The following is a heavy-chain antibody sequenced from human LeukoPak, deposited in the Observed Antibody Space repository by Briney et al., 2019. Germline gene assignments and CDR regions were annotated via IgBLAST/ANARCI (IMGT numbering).Heavy chain of an antibody. J-gene: IGHJ6*02. Sequence: GGSLRLSCAASGFTFSSYGMHWVRQAPGKGLEWVAVISYDGSNKYYAGSVKGRFTISRDNSKNTLYLQMNSLRAEDTAVYYCAKDGAEVRYFDWLPTPEYYYGMDVWGQGTTVTVSS. CDR2: ISYDGSNK. CDR1: GFTFSSYG. D-gene: IGHD3-9*01. CDR3: AKDGAEVRYFDWLPTPEYYYGMDV. V-gene: IGHV3-30*18.